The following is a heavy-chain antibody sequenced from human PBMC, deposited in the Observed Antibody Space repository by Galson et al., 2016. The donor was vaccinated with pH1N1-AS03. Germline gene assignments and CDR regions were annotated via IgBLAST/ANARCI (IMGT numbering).Heavy chain of an antibody. Sequence: TLSLTCAVSGDSIRSDTYAWSWIRQPAEKGLEWVGRVYPGLSSNYNPSLKGRVTISVDTSKNRFSLKLRSVTAADTAVYYCAREGCGARSTTGCYASGLGRRSYMDVWGKGTTVTVSS. CDR2: VYPGLSS. J-gene: IGHJ6*04. D-gene: IGHD2-2*01. CDR3: AREGCGARSTTGCYASGLGRRSYMDV. CDR1: GDSIRSDTYA. V-gene: IGHV4-61*02.